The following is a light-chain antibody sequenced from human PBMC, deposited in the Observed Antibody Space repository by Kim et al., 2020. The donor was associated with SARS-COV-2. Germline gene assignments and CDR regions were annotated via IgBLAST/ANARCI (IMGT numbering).Light chain of an antibody. V-gene: IGLV2-23*02. CDR1: SSDVGSYNL. J-gene: IGLJ1*01. Sequence: QSITISVTGTSSDVGSYNLVSWYQQHPGKAPKLMIYEVSKRPSGVSNRFSGSKSGNTASLTISGLQAEDEADYYCCSYAGSSTLYVFGTGTKVTVL. CDR3: CSYAGSSTLYV. CDR2: EVS.